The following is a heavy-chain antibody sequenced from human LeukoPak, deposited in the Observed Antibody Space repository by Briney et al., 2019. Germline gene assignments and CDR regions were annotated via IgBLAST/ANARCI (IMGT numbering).Heavy chain of an antibody. J-gene: IGHJ5*02. Sequence: SLKVSCKASGGTFSSYAISWVRQAPGQGLEWMGGIIPIFGTANYAQKFQGRVTITADESTSTAYMELSSLRSEDTAVYYCARGLCSSGCPAWFDPWGQGTLVTVSS. CDR1: GGTFSSYA. CDR3: ARGLCSSGCPAWFDP. V-gene: IGHV1-69*01. CDR2: IIPIFGTA. D-gene: IGHD6-19*01.